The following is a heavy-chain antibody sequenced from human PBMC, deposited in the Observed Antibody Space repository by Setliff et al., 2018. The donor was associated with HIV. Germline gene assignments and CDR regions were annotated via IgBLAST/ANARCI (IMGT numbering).Heavy chain of an antibody. Sequence: SLRLSCAASGFTFSSYSMHWVRQAPGKGLEWVAVISNNGRSKYYADSVKGRFTIFRDNSKNTLYLQMNSLRPEDTAVFYCARDRSLTDYSNFGFDYWGQGTPVTVSS. CDR3: ARDRSLTDYSNFGFDY. V-gene: IGHV3-30*04. J-gene: IGHJ4*02. CDR1: GFTFSSYS. CDR2: ISNNGRSK. D-gene: IGHD4-4*01.